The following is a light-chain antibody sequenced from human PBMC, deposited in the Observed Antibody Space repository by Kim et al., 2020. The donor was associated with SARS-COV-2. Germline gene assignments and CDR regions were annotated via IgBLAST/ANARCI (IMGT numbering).Light chain of an antibody. CDR1: QSISSY. CDR2: AAS. V-gene: IGKV1-39*01. CDR3: QQSYSTPLT. Sequence: VGGRVTITCRASQSISSYLNWYQQNPGKAPKLLIYAASSLQSGVPSRFSGSGSGTDFTLTISSLQPEDFATDYCQQSYSTPLTFGGGTKVDIK. J-gene: IGKJ4*01.